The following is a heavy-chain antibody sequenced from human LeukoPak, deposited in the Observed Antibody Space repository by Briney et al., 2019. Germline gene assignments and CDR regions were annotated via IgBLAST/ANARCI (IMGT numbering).Heavy chain of an antibody. CDR2: IYYSGST. CDR1: GGSISSYC. J-gene: IGHJ4*02. V-gene: IGHV4-59*01. Sequence: PSETLSLTCTVSGGSISSYCWSWIRQPPGKGLEWIGYIYYSGSTNYNPSLKSRVTISVDTSKNQFSLKLSSVTAADTAVYYCARDPTGTYVDYWGQGTLVTVSS. D-gene: IGHD1-1*01. CDR3: ARDPTGTYVDY.